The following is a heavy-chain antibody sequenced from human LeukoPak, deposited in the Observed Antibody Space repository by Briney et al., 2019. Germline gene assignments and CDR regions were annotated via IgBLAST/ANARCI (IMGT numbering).Heavy chain of an antibody. D-gene: IGHD5-12*01. CDR2: IIPIFGTA. CDR1: GGTFSSYA. Sequence: SVKVSCKASGGTFSSYAISWVRQAPGQGLGWMGGIIPIFGTANYAQKFQGRVTITADESTSTAYMELSSLRSEDTAVYYCATRDHPGYSGHDFDYWGQGTLVTVSS. V-gene: IGHV1-69*13. CDR3: ATRDHPGYSGHDFDY. J-gene: IGHJ4*02.